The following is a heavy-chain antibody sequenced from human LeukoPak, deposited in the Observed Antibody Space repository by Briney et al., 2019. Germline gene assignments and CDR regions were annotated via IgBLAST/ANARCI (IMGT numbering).Heavy chain of an antibody. CDR2: ITSSGSTI. V-gene: IGHV3-48*03. J-gene: IGHJ4*02. CDR1: GFTFSTYE. CDR3: ARDLLGWELHYFDY. Sequence: GGSLRLSCAASGFTFSTYEMNWVRQAPGKGLEWVSYITSSGSTIYYADSVKGRFTISRDNAKNSLYLQMNSLRAEDTAVYYCARDLLGWELHYFDYWGQGTLVTVSS. D-gene: IGHD1-26*01.